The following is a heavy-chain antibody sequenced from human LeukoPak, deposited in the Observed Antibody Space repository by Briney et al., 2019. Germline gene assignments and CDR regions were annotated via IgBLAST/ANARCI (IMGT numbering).Heavy chain of an antibody. CDR1: GYTFTGYY. D-gene: IGHD6-13*01. V-gene: IGHV1-2*02. CDR3: ARDLSSSWYYFDY. CDR2: INPNSGGT. Sequence: PSASVKVSCKASGYTFTGYYMHWVRQAPGQGIEWMGWINPNSGGTNYAQKFQGRVTMTRDTSISTAYMELSRLRSDDTAVYYCARDLSSSWYYFDYWGQGTLVTVSS. J-gene: IGHJ4*02.